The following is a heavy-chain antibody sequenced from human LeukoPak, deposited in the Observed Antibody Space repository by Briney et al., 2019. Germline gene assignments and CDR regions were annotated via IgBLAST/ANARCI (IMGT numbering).Heavy chain of an antibody. CDR2: IYYSGST. J-gene: IGHJ2*01. CDR3: ARAPLDCSGGSCYYWYFDL. Sequence: TSETLSLNCTVSGGSISSGDYYWSWIRQPPGKGLERIGYIYYSGSTCYNPSLKSRVTISVDTSKNQFSLKLSSVTAADTAIYYCARAPLDCSGGSCYYWYFDLWGRGTLVTVSS. D-gene: IGHD2-15*01. CDR1: GGSISSGDYY. V-gene: IGHV4-30-4*08.